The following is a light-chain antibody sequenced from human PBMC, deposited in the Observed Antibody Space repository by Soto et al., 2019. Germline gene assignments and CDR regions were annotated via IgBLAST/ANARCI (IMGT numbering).Light chain of an antibody. J-gene: IGLJ1*01. CDR2: EVS. Sequence: QSVLTQPASVSGSPGQSISISCTGTTSDVGDYNYVSWYQQHPGKVPKLLIYEVSNRPSGVSYRFSGSKSGNTASLTISGLNAEHEASYYCFSYTTSSAPYVFGTATKVTV. CDR1: TSDVGDYNY. V-gene: IGLV2-14*01. CDR3: FSYTTSSAPYV.